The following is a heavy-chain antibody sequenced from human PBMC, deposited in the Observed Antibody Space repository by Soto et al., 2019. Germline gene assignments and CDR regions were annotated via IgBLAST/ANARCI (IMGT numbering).Heavy chain of an antibody. CDR2: ISGSRNDGIT. D-gene: IGHD4-17*01. Sequence: HPVVSLRLSCAASGFSFSNYAMNWVRQAPGKGLELVSFISGSRNDGITKYVDSVKGRFTISRDNSKNTLYLQMSSLRAEDTAVYDGVKDPTDYGDNDCGQGNLVTVYS. J-gene: IGHJ4*02. CDR3: VKDPTDYGDND. CDR1: GFSFSNYA. V-gene: IGHV3-23*01.